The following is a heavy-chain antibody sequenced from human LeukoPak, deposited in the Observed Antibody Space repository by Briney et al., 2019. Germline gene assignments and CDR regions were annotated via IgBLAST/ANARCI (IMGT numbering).Heavy chain of an antibody. D-gene: IGHD6-19*01. Sequence: LGGSLSLSCAASGFTFSSYGMHWVRQAPGKGLEWVAVIWYDGSNKYYADSVKGRFTISRDNSKNTLYLQMNSLRAEDTAVYYCARDRSVDPDYNWFDPWGQGTLVTVSS. CDR2: IWYDGSNK. V-gene: IGHV3-33*01. CDR1: GFTFSSYG. J-gene: IGHJ5*02. CDR3: ARDRSVDPDYNWFDP.